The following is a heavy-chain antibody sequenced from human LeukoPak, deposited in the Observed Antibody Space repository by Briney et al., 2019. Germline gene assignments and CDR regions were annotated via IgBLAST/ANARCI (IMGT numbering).Heavy chain of an antibody. Sequence: GGSLRLSCAASGFTFSSYAMSWVRQAPGKGPEWVSAISGSGGSTYYADSVKGRFTISRDNSKNTLYLQMNSLRAEDTAVYYCAKDGGSSGWFDYWGQGTLVTVSS. J-gene: IGHJ4*02. D-gene: IGHD6-19*01. V-gene: IGHV3-23*01. CDR3: AKDGGSSGWFDY. CDR2: ISGSGGST. CDR1: GFTFSSYA.